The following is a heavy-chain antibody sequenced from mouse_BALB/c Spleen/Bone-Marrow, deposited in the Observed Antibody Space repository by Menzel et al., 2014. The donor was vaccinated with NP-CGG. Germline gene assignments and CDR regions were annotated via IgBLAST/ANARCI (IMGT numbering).Heavy chain of an antibody. CDR3: ARYGSYVGGTMDY. D-gene: IGHD1-1*02. CDR2: VHPNNGGT. CDR1: GYSFSGYY. Sequence: EVQVVESGPDLVKPGASVKISCKASGYSFSGYYMHWVKQSHGKSLEWIGRVHPNNGGTSYNQKFKGKAILTVEMSSSTAYMEVRSLTSEDSAVYYCARYGSYVGGTMDYWGQGTSVTVSS. V-gene: IGHV1-26*01. J-gene: IGHJ4*01.